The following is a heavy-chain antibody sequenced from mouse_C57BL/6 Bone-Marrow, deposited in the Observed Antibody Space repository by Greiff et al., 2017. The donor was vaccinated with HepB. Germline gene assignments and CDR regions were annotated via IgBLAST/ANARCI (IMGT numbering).Heavy chain of an antibody. CDR2: ISYDGSN. V-gene: IGHV3-6*01. Sequence: EVKLMESGPGLVKPSQSLSLTCSVTGYSITSGYYWNWIRQFPGNKLEWMGYISYDGSNNYNPSLKNRISITRDTSKNQFFLKLNSVTTQDTATYYCARDRGWLLLWYFDVWGTGTTVTVSS. CDR3: ARDRGWLLLWYFDV. J-gene: IGHJ1*03. CDR1: GYSITSGYY. D-gene: IGHD2-3*01.